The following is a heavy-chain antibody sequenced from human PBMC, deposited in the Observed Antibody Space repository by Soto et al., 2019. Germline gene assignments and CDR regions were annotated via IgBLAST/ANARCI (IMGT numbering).Heavy chain of an antibody. CDR1: GGTFSSYG. D-gene: IGHD3-9*01. J-gene: IGHJ6*02. CDR3: TAGEHYYILTGYFYYYGMDV. CDR2: IIPIVGTA. Sequence: QVQLVQSGAEVKKPGSSVKVSCKASGGTFSSYGISWVRQAPGQGLEWMGGIIPIVGTANYAQKFQGRVTITADDSTSTAYTELSRLRSEDTAVYYCTAGEHYYILTGYFYYYGMDVWGQGTTVTVSS. V-gene: IGHV1-69*01.